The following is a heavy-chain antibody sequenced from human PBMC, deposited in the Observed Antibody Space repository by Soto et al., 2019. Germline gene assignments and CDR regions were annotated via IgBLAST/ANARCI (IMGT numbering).Heavy chain of an antibody. D-gene: IGHD2-21*02. Sequence: QVQLQESGPGLVKPSETLSLTCTVSGGSISSYYWSWIRQPPGKGLEWIGYIYYSGSTNYNPSLKSPASRSADTSQYPFSLKTSSVTAADTAVYYCARAEKSPYCGGDCYPSWFDPWGQGTLVTVSS. CDR3: ARAEKSPYCGGDCYPSWFDP. CDR2: IYYSGST. V-gene: IGHV4-59*01. J-gene: IGHJ5*02. CDR1: GGSISSYY.